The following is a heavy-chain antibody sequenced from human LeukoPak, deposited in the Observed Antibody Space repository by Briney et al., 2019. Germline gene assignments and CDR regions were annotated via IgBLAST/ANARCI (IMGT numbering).Heavy chain of an antibody. CDR3: AGVRGAPRDAFDI. CDR1: GGSIRSYY. V-gene: IGHV4-59*01. D-gene: IGHD1-26*01. CDR2: IYYSGST. J-gene: IGHJ3*02. Sequence: SETLSLTCTVSGGSIRSYYWSWIRQPPGKGLEWIGYIYYSGSTNYNPSLKSRVTISVDTSKNQFSLKLSSVTAADTAVYYCAGVRGAPRDAFDIWGQGTMVTVSS.